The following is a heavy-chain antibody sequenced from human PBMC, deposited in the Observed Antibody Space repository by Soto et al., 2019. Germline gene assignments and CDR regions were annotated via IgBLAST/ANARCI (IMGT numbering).Heavy chain of an antibody. CDR2: IYYSGST. J-gene: IGHJ4*02. V-gene: IGHV4-31*03. D-gene: IGHD6-13*01. CDR1: GGSISSGGYY. Sequence: LSLTCTVSGGSISSGGYYWNWIRQHPGKGLEWIGYIYYSGSTYYNPSLKSRVTISVDTSKNQFSLKLSSVTAADTAVYYCARAAQKTTIFFDYWGQGTLVTVSS. CDR3: ARAAQKTTIFFDY.